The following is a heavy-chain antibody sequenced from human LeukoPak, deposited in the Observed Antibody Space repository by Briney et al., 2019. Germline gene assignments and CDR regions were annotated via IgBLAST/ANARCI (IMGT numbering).Heavy chain of an antibody. D-gene: IGHD3-10*01. CDR3: PRDSLLWFGELLQDYYYYMDV. CDR2: FNSDGSST. J-gene: IGHJ6*03. Sequence: PGGSLRLSCAASGFTFGRYWMHWVRQAPGKGLVWVSRFNSDGSSTGYADSVKGRFTISRDNAKNTLYLQMNSLRAEDTAVYYCPRDSLLWFGELLQDYYYYMDVWGKGTTVTVSS. CDR1: GFTFGRYW. V-gene: IGHV3-74*01.